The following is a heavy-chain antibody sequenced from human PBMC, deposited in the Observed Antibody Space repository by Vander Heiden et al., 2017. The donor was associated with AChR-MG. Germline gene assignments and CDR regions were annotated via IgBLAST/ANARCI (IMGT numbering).Heavy chain of an antibody. CDR1: GGSFSGYY. V-gene: IGHV4-34*01. CDR3: ARGRIVLMVYAVHNWFDP. D-gene: IGHD2-8*01. J-gene: IGHJ5*02. Sequence: QVQLQQWGAGLLKPSETLSLTCAVYGGSFSGYYWSWIRQPPGKGLEWIGEINHSGSTNSNPSLKSRVTISVDTSKNQFSLKLSSVTAADTAVYYCARGRIVLMVYAVHNWFDPWGQGTLVTVSS. CDR2: INHSGST.